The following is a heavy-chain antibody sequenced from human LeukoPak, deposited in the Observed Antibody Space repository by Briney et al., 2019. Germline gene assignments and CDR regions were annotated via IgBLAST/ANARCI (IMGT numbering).Heavy chain of an antibody. J-gene: IGHJ3*02. V-gene: IGHV3-21*01. D-gene: IGHD1-26*01. CDR2: ISSSSSYI. Sequence: GGTLEISRARPEFTLSGKSINCVRRGPGKEQEWVSSISSSSSYIYYADSVKGRFSSSRDNAKNSLYLQMNSLRAEDTAVYYCARVSGSYGGDAFDIWGQGTMVTVSS. CDR1: EFTLSGKS. CDR3: ARVSGSYGGDAFDI.